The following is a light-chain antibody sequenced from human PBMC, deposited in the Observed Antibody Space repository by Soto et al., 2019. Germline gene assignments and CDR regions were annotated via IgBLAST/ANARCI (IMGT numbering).Light chain of an antibody. CDR3: QHLNGYPIT. CDR1: QGIGND. V-gene: IGKV1-17*01. CDR2: EVS. J-gene: IGKJ5*01. Sequence: IQMTQSPSSLSASVGDRVTITCRASQGIGNDLGWYQQKPGKAPKLLIYEVSTLQSGVPSRFSGSGSGTDFTLTISSLQPEDFATYYCQHLNGYPITFGQGTRLEIK.